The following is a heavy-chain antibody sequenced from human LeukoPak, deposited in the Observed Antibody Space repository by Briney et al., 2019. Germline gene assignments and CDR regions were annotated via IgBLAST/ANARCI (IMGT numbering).Heavy chain of an antibody. J-gene: IGHJ6*02. CDR1: GFTFSNFW. CDR2: ISSSSSTI. Sequence: PGGSLRLSCAASGFTFSNFWMHWVRQAPGKGLEWVSYISSSSSTIYHADSVKGRFTSSRDNAKNSLYLQMNSLRAEDTAVYYCARVHSYYYGMDVWGQGTTVTVSS. CDR3: ARVHSYYYGMDV. V-gene: IGHV3-48*01.